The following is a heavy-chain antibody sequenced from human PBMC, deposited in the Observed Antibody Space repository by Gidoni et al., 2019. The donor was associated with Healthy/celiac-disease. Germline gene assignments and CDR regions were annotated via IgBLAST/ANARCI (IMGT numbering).Heavy chain of an antibody. D-gene: IGHD2-2*01. CDR3: ARRDIVVVPAADKGGYYYGMDV. CDR1: GYSFTSYC. J-gene: IGHJ6*02. V-gene: IGHV5-10-1*03. CDR2: IDPSDSYT. Sequence: DVQLVQSGAEVKKPGESLRISCKGSGYSFTSYCISGVRQMPGKGLEWMGSIDPSDSYTNYSPSFQGHVTISADKSISTAYLQWSSLKASDTAMYYCARRDIVVVPAADKGGYYYGMDVWGQGTTVTVSS.